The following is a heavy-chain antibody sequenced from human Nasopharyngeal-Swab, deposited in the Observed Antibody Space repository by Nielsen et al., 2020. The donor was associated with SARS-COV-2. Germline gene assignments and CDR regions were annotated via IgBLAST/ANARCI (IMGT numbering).Heavy chain of an antibody. Sequence: RQAPRKGLEWIGYLYYGGKIFYNPSLKSRVSISVDTSKNQFSLELNSVTAADTAVYYCARLTCRSTSCLGANWFDPWGQGTLVTVSS. D-gene: IGHD2-2*01. CDR2: LYYGGKI. CDR3: ARLTCRSTSCLGANWFDP. J-gene: IGHJ5*02. V-gene: IGHV4-31*02.